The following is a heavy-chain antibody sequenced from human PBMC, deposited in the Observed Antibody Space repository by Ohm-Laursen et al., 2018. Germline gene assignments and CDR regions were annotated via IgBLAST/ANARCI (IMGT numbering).Heavy chain of an antibody. CDR3: AKDRGSNPDRAFDL. Sequence: SLRLSCTASGFTFTNYAMSWVRQAPGKGLECVSSISSSGGNTFYADSAKGRFIISRDNSRKTLYLEVNSLRAEDTAVYYCAKDRGSNPDRAFDLWGQGTMVIVSS. J-gene: IGHJ3*01. CDR1: GFTFTNYA. V-gene: IGHV3-23*01. CDR2: ISSSGGNT. D-gene: IGHD2-2*01.